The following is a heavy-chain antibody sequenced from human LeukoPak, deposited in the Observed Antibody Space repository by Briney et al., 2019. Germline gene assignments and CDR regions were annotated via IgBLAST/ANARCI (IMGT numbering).Heavy chain of an antibody. Sequence: SETLSLTCAVYGGSFSGYYWSWIRQPPGKGLEWIGEINHSGSTNYNPSLKSRVTMSVDTSKNQFSLKLRSVTAADTAVYYCARGYFWAIAVAGYYFDYWGQGTLVTVSS. D-gene: IGHD6-19*01. J-gene: IGHJ4*02. V-gene: IGHV4-34*01. CDR2: INHSGST. CDR1: GGSFSGYY. CDR3: ARGYFWAIAVAGYYFDY.